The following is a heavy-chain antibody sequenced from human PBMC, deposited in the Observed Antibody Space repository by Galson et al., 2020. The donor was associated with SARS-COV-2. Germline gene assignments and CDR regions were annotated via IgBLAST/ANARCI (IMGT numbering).Heavy chain of an antibody. CDR2: IGGSSDVI. D-gene: IGHD6-19*01. CDR3: AGWYIRF. V-gene: IGHV3-48*02. J-gene: IGHJ4*02. Sequence: GESLKISCAASGFTFSTSYMSWVSQAPGKGLEWLSYIGGSSDVIKYADSVKGRFTISRDNAKNLLYLQMNSLRDEDTAVYYCAGWYIRFWGQGTLVTVSS. CDR1: GFTFSTSY.